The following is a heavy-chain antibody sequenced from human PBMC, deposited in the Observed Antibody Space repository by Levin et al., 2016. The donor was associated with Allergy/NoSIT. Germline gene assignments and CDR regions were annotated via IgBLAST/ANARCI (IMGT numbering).Heavy chain of an antibody. V-gene: IGHV4-39*02. CDR2: IYYNGNS. CDR1: GVSVSSADYF. Sequence: SETLSLTCTISGVSVSSADYFWAWIRQPPGKGLEWIANIYYNGNSFYNPSLKSRVTMSVDTSKNQFSLKLSSVTAADTAVYYCTRESASSSHHTDYWGQGTLVTVSS. D-gene: IGHD2-2*01. CDR3: TRESASSSHHTDY. J-gene: IGHJ4*02.